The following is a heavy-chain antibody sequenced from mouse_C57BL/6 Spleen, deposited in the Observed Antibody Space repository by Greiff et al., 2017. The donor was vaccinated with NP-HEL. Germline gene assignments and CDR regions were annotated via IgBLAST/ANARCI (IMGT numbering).Heavy chain of an antibody. J-gene: IGHJ3*01. D-gene: IGHD1-1*01. CDR3: ARGLYGSSPWFAY. CDR2: INPNNGGT. CDR1: GYTFTDYY. V-gene: IGHV1-26*01. Sequence: EVQLQQSGPELVKPGASVKISCKASGYTFTDYYMNWVKQSHGKSLEWIGDINPNNGGTSYNQKFKGKATLTVDKSSSTAYMELRSLTSEDSAVYYCARGLYGSSPWFAYWGQGTLVTVSA.